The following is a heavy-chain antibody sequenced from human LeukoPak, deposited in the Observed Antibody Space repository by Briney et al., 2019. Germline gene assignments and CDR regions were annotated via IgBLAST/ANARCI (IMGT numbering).Heavy chain of an antibody. CDR2: ISAYNGNT. CDR1: GYTFTSYG. V-gene: IGHV1-18*01. Sequence: ASVKVSCKASGYTFTSYGISWVRQAPGQGLEWMGWISAYNGNTNYAQKLQGRVTMTTDTSTSTAFMELRSLRSDDTAVYYCARAPGKYSGSYYVGDYWGQGTLVIDSS. D-gene: IGHD1-26*01. CDR3: ARAPGKYSGSYYVGDY. J-gene: IGHJ4*02.